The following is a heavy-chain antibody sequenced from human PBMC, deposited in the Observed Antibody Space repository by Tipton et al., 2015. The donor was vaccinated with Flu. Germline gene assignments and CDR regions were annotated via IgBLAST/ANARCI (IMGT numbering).Heavy chain of an antibody. CDR3: ARDLTD. CDR2: ISGSSSTI. CDR1: GFTFSSYW. J-gene: IGHJ4*02. Sequence: GSLRLSCAASGFTFSSYWMSWVRQAPGKGLEWVSYISGSSSTIYYTDSVRGRFTISRDNAKNSLSLQMNSLRGEDTAVYYCARDLTDWGQGTLVTVTS. V-gene: IGHV3-48*04.